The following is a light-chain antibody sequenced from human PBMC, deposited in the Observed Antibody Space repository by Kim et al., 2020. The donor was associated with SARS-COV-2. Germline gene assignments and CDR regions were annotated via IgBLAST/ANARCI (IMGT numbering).Light chain of an antibody. J-gene: IGKJ2*01. Sequence: LSPEERASLSGGSSQSFIGYLAWYQQKPGQGPRLLFFNASHRATEIPARFCGSGSVTDFTLTITSVETENIAVYYCQQRSNWTPYTCGQGTRL. V-gene: IGKV3-11*01. CDR3: QQRSNWTPYT. CDR2: NAS. CDR1: QSFIGY.